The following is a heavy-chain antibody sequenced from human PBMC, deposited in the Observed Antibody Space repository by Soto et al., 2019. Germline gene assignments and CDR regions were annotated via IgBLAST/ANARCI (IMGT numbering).Heavy chain of an antibody. J-gene: IGHJ5*02. CDR3: AISMVRGVNRNWFDP. Sequence: PGGSLRLSCAASGFTFRNFSMNWVRQAPGKGLEWVSSISSTSTYIYYADSMKGRFTVSRDNAKNSLYLQMNSLRAEDTAVYYCAISMVRGVNRNWFDPWGQGTLVTVSS. V-gene: IGHV3-21*01. CDR2: ISSTSTYI. CDR1: GFTFRNFS. D-gene: IGHD3-10*01.